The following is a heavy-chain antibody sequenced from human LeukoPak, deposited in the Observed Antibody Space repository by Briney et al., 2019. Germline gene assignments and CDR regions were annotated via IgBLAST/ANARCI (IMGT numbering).Heavy chain of an antibody. D-gene: IGHD5-18*01. CDR1: GYSISSGYY. CDR3: ARVSSGGYSYGYNYYWYFDL. V-gene: IGHV4-38-2*02. CDR2: IYHSGST. J-gene: IGHJ2*01. Sequence: SETLSLTCTVSGYSISSGYYWGWIRQPPGKGLEWIGSIYHSGSTYYNPSLKSRVTISVDTSKNQFSLKLSSVTAADTAVYYCARVSSGGYSYGYNYYWYFDLWGRGTLVTVSS.